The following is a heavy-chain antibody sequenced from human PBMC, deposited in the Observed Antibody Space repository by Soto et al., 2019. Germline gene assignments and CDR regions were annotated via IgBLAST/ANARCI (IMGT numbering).Heavy chain of an antibody. D-gene: IGHD3-10*02. CDR3: LKVFVFINRGGFDE. V-gene: IGHV3-23*01. CDR1: GFTFSSYA. J-gene: IGHJ4*02. CDR2: ITGSGGST. Sequence: PGGSLRLSCAASGFTFSSYAMSWVRQAPGKGLEWVSAITGSGGSTYYADSVKGRFTVSRDNSKNTLYLQMNRLRAEDTAVYYCLKVFVFINRGGFDEWGSGCLVTV.